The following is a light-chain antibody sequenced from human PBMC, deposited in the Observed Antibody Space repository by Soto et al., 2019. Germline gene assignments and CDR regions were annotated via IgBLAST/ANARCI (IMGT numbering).Light chain of an antibody. Sequence: EIVLTQSPATLSLSPGERATLSCRASQSVSSYLAWYQQKPGQAPRLLIYDASNRATGIPARFSGSGSGTDFTLTISSLDLDYYAASSSQLYTHSPTF. V-gene: IGKV3-11*01. J-gene: IGKJ3*01. CDR1: QSVSSY. CDR3: QLYTHSPT. CDR2: DAS.